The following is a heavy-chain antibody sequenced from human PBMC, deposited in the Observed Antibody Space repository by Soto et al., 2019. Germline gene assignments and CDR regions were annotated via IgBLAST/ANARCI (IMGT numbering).Heavy chain of an antibody. J-gene: IGHJ4*02. CDR3: AIGPSAHLPEY. CDR1: GFTFGDCG. CDR2: IHYSGSYT. D-gene: IGHD3-10*01. Sequence: EVQLLESGGDSVQPGGSLRLSCAASGFTFGDCGMSWFRQAPGKGLEWVSTIHYSGSYTHYPDSVKGRFIISRDNSRNIVYLQLNSLRAEDTAVYYCAIGPSAHLPEYWGQGTLVTVSS. V-gene: IGHV3-23*01.